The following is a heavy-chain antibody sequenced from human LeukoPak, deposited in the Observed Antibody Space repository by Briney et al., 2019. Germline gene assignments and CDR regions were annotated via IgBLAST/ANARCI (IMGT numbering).Heavy chain of an antibody. CDR1: GYTFTSYD. Sequence: VASVKVSCKASGYTFTSYDINWVRQATGQGLEWMGWMNPNSGNTGYAQKFQGRVTVTRNTSISTAYMELSSLRSEDTAVYYRARGSRPWDGSRYLYYFDYWGQGTLVTVSS. V-gene: IGHV1-8*01. CDR2: MNPNSGNT. J-gene: IGHJ4*02. CDR3: ARGSRPWDGSRYLYYFDY. D-gene: IGHD3-22*01.